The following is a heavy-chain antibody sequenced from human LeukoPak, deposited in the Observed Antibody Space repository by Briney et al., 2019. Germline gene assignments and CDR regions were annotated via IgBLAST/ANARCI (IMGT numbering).Heavy chain of an antibody. Sequence: PSETLSLTCAVYGGSFSGYYWSWIRQPPGRGLEWIGEINHSGSTNYNPSLKSRVTISVDTSKNQFSLKLSSVTAADTAVYYCARVGQSSSSAFTTWYYYYMGVWGKGTTVTVSS. D-gene: IGHD6-6*01. CDR1: GGSFSGYY. CDR2: INHSGST. J-gene: IGHJ6*03. CDR3: ARVGQSSSSAFTTWYYYYMGV. V-gene: IGHV4-34*01.